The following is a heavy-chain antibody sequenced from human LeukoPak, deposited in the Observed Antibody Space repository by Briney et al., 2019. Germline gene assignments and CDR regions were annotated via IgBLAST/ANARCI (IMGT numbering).Heavy chain of an antibody. V-gene: IGHV1-69*02. CDR2: IIPILGIA. D-gene: IGHD4-17*01. CDR1: GGTFSSYT. Sequence: ASVKVSCKASGGTFSSYTISWVRQAPGQGLEWMGRIIPILGIANYAQKFQGRVTITADKSTSTAYMELSSLRPEDTAVYYCARIGVIGDYEEVDYWGQGTLVTVSS. CDR3: ARIGVIGDYEEVDY. J-gene: IGHJ4*02.